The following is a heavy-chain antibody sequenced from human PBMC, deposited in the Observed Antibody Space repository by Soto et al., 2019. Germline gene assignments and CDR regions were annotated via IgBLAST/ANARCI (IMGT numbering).Heavy chain of an antibody. CDR2: IRGDGGDT. D-gene: IGHD3-10*01. Sequence: EVHLVESGGDLVQPGGSLRLSCAASGFTFSGYWMHWVRQVPGKGLVWVSRIRGDGGDTNYADSVRGRFTISRDNVENRLYLLMNSLRVDDTAVYYCARDQVAGSGSLDSWGQGTLVTVSS. V-gene: IGHV3-74*01. CDR1: GFTFSGYW. J-gene: IGHJ4*02. CDR3: ARDQVAGSGSLDS.